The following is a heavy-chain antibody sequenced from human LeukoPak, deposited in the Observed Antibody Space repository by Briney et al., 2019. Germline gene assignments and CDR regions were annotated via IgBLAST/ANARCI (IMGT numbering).Heavy chain of an antibody. CDR1: GFTFSSYE. Sequence: GGSLRLSCAASGFTFSSYEMNWVRQAPGKGLEWVSYISSSGSTIYYADSVKGRFTISRDNAKNSLYLQMNSLRAEDTAVYYCANIDYSLDYWGQGTLVTVSS. D-gene: IGHD4-11*01. V-gene: IGHV3-48*03. J-gene: IGHJ4*02. CDR2: ISSSGSTI. CDR3: ANIDYSLDY.